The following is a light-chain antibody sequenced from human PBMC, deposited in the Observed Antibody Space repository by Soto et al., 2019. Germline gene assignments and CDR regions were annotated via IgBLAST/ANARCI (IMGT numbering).Light chain of an antibody. V-gene: IGLV1-51*01. CDR1: SSNIGSNY. J-gene: IGLJ3*02. CDR2: DNS. Sequence: QSVLTQPPSVSAAPGQKVTISCSGSSSNIGSNYVSWYQQLPGTAPKLLIYDNSKRPSGIPDRFSGSKSGTSATLGITGLQTGDEADYYCGTWDSSLSANWVFGGGTKLTVL. CDR3: GTWDSSLSANWV.